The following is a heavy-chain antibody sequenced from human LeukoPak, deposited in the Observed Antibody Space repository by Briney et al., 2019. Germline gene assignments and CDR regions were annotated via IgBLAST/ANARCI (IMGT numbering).Heavy chain of an antibody. CDR1: GFTFDDYT. CDR3: AKDDDSSGTFDY. V-gene: IGHV3-43*01. Sequence: GGSLRLSCAVSGFTFDDYTMHWVRQAPGKGLEWVSLISWDGGSTYYADSVKGRFTISRDNSKNSLYLQMNSLRTEDTALYYCAKDDDSSGTFDYWGQGTLVTVSS. D-gene: IGHD3-22*01. J-gene: IGHJ4*02. CDR2: ISWDGGST.